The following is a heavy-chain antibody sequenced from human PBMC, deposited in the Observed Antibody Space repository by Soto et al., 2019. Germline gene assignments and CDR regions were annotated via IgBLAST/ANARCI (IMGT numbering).Heavy chain of an antibody. Sequence: SETLSLTCTVSGGSISSSSYYWGWIRQPPGKGLEWIGSIYYRGSTYYNPSLKSRVTISVDTSKNQFSLKLSSVTAADTAVYYCARISSSSYFDYWGQGTLVTVSS. CDR3: ARISSSSYFDY. CDR1: GGSISSSSYY. D-gene: IGHD6-6*01. J-gene: IGHJ4*02. CDR2: IYYRGST. V-gene: IGHV4-39*01.